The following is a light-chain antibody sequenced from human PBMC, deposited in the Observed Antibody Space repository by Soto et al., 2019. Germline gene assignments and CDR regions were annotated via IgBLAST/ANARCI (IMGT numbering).Light chain of an antibody. Sequence: EIVMTQSPATLSVSPGERATLSCRASQSVNSNLAWYQQKPGQAPRLLIYGASTRATGIPARFSGSGSGTEFTLTISSLQSEDFAVYYCQHYHGWPITFGQGTRLEIK. CDR2: GAS. V-gene: IGKV3-15*01. CDR3: QHYHGWPIT. J-gene: IGKJ5*01. CDR1: QSVNSN.